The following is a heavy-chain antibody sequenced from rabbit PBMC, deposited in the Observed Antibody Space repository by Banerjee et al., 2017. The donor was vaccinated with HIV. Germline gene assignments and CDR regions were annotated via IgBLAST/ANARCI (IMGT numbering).Heavy chain of an antibody. CDR1: GFSFSNKYV. Sequence: QSLEESGGGLVKPEGSLTLTCKASGFSFSNKYVMCWVRQAPGKGLEWIACINTSSGATYYASWTKGRFTISRTSSTTVDLKMTSLTAADTATYFCARDPAGGGNYYTLWGPGTLVTVS. V-gene: IGHV1S40*01. D-gene: IGHD8-1*01. J-gene: IGHJ4*01. CDR3: ARDPAGGGNYYTL. CDR2: INTSSGAT.